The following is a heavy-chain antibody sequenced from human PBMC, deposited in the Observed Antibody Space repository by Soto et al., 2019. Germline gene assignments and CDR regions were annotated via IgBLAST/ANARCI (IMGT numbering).Heavy chain of an antibody. V-gene: IGHV4-34*01. CDR2: INHSGGT. J-gene: IGHJ4*02. CDR1: GGSFSAYY. CDR3: ARGSVDTVDSSGXYEY. D-gene: IGHD3-22*01. Sequence: SETLSLTCAVYGGSFSAYYWSWIRQPPGKGLEWIREINHSGGTSYNPSLKSRVTISVDTSKSQFSLKLTSVNAADRAVYYCARGSVDTVDSSGXYEYWGQGTPVTVXS.